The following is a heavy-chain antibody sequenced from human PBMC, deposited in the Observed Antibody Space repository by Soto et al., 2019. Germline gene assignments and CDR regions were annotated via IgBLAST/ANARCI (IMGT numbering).Heavy chain of an antibody. D-gene: IGHD3-3*01. V-gene: IGHV3-9*01. CDR2: ISWNSDSI. CDR1: GFTFDDYA. CDR3: AKARNSELLEWFLLFDY. Sequence: EVQLVESGGGLVPPGRSLRLSCAASGFTFDDYAMHWVRQAPGKGLEWVSGISWNSDSIAYADSVKGRFTISRDNAKNSLYLQMNSLISEDTAFYYCAKARNSELLEWFLLFDYLGQGTLATVSS. J-gene: IGHJ4*02.